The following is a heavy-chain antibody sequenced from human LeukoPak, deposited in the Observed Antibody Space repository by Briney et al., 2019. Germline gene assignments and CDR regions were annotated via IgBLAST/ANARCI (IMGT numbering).Heavy chain of an antibody. V-gene: IGHV3-33*07. CDR1: GFTFNSYA. Sequence: GGSLRLSCTPSGFTFNSYAMFWVRQAPGKGLEWVSLIWYDGSNKYYADSVKGRFTISRDNPKNTLYLQMNSLRAEDTAVYYCARARGWQPNYYYYYMDVWDTGTTVTVSS. CDR3: ARARGWQPNYYYYYMDV. CDR2: IWYDGSNK. J-gene: IGHJ6*03. D-gene: IGHD2-15*01.